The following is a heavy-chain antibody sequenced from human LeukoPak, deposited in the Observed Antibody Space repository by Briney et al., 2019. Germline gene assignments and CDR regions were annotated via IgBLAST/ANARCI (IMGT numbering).Heavy chain of an antibody. CDR2: IIPIFGAA. V-gene: IGHV1-69*13. D-gene: IGHD3-22*01. CDR1: GGTFSSYA. J-gene: IGHJ6*03. CDR3: AGSYYYDSSGYQTSIYYYYMDV. Sequence: GASVKVSCKASGGTFSSYAISWVRQAPGQGLEWMGGIIPIFGAANYAQKFQGRVTITADESTSTAYMELSSLRSEDTAVYYCAGSYYYDSSGYQTSIYYYYMDVWGKGTTVTVSS.